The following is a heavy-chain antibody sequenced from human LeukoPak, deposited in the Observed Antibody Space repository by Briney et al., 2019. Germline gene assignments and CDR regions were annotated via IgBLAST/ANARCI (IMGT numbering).Heavy chain of an antibody. V-gene: IGHV3-9*01. CDR2: ISWNSGSI. CDR3: AKGGYSSSSSPMRY. CDR1: GFTFDDYA. D-gene: IGHD6-6*01. J-gene: IGHJ4*02. Sequence: GGSLRLSCAASGFTFDDYAMHWVRQAPGKGLEWVSGISWNSGSIGYADSVKGRFTISRDNAKNSLYLQMNSLRAEDTALYYCAKGGYSSSSSPMRYWGQGTLVTVSS.